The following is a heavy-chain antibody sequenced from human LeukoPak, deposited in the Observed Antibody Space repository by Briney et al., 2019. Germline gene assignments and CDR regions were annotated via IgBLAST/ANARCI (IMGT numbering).Heavy chain of an antibody. D-gene: IGHD3-10*01. J-gene: IGHJ4*01. CDR1: GYTFTSYD. V-gene: IGHV1-8*01. Sequence: GASVKVSCKASGYTFTSYDINWVRQATGQGLEWMGWMNPNSGNTGYAQTLQGRVTMTRNTSISTAYMELSSVRSEDTAVYYSGRGATIVPGVIITFGYWGQGTLVTVSS. CDR3: GRGATIVPGVIITFGY. CDR2: MNPNSGNT.